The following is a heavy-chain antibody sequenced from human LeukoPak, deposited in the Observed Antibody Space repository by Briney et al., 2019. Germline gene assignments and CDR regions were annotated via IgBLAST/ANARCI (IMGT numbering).Heavy chain of an antibody. J-gene: IGHJ4*02. CDR2: SSGYNGNT. D-gene: IGHD2-15*01. V-gene: IGHV1-18*01. Sequence: ASVKVSCKASGYTFTSYGISWVRQAPGQGLELMGWSSGYNGNTNYAQKLQGRVTMTTDTSTSTAYMELRSLRSDDTAVYYCARGNYCSGGSCYDGAFDYWGQGTLVTVSS. CDR1: GYTFTSYG. CDR3: ARGNYCSGGSCYDGAFDY.